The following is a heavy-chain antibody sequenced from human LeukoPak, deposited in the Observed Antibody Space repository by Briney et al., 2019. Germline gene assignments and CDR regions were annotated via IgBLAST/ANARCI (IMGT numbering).Heavy chain of an antibody. Sequence: GGSLRLSCAASGFTFSSYAMSWVRQPPGKGLVWVSRINSDSRDTTYVDSVKGRFTISRDNAKNTVYLQMNSLRAEDTAVYYCATFGYNWNLGYWGQGTLVTVSS. D-gene: IGHD1-20*01. J-gene: IGHJ4*02. CDR2: INSDSRDT. CDR1: GFTFSSYA. CDR3: ATFGYNWNLGY. V-gene: IGHV3-74*03.